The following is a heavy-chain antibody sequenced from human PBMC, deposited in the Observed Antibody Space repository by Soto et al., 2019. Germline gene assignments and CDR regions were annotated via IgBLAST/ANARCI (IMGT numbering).Heavy chain of an antibody. CDR3: ARRYSAYGVGALED. V-gene: IGHV6-1*01. D-gene: IGHD5-12*01. CDR2: TYYRSKWSN. J-gene: IGHJ6*02. CDR1: GDSVSSNSAA. Sequence: QVQLQQSGPGLVNPSQTLSLTCAISGDSVSSNSAAWNWIRQSPSRGLEWLGRTYYRSKWSNDYAASVKSRRSSNPDPSKNQFSLHLNSVTPEDTAVYYCARRYSAYGVGALEDWGQGTTVTVSS.